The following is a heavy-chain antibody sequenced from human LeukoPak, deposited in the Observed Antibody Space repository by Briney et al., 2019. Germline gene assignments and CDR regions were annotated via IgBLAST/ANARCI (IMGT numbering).Heavy chain of an antibody. V-gene: IGHV3-15*05. CDR1: GFTFSNVW. J-gene: IGHJ1*01. CDR3: TTGALAYCNGGCFV. CDR2: VKSKADGGTA. D-gene: IGHD2-21*02. Sequence: GGSIRLSCAASGFTFSNVWMSWVRQAPGQGLEWIGLVKSKADGGTAIYASAVKGRFTISRDDSVSTVFLQMSGLQIDDTAVYFCTTGALAYCNGGCFVWGQGTLVTVSS.